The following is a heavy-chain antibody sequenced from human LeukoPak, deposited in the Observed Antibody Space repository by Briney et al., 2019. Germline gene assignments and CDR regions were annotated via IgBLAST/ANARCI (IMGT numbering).Heavy chain of an antibody. J-gene: IGHJ3*02. CDR3: ARANGDYNSGAFDI. D-gene: IGHD4-17*01. CDR2: IIPILGIA. CDR1: GGTFSSYA. Sequence: GASVKFSCKASGGTFSSYAISWVRQAPGQGLEWMGGIIPILGIANYAQKFQGRVTITADKSTSTAYMELSSLRSEDTAVYYCARANGDYNSGAFDIWGQGTMVTVSS. V-gene: IGHV1-69*10.